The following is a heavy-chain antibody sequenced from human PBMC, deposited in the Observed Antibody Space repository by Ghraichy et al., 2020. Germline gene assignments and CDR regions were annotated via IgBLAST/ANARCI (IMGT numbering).Heavy chain of an antibody. V-gene: IGHV3-30*18. CDR2: IGYDGQNK. Sequence: GGSLRLSCEGSGFNFGKYAMNWVRQAPGKGLEWVAAIGYDGQNKHYEGSVKGRFTVSSDNSKNTLFLKMDSLRDEDTAIYYGAKGVTTFGRAKIYNYSIDAWGQGTTVTVSS. CDR1: GFNFGKYA. J-gene: IGHJ6*01. D-gene: IGHD3-3*01. CDR3: AKGVTTFGRAKIYNYSIDA.